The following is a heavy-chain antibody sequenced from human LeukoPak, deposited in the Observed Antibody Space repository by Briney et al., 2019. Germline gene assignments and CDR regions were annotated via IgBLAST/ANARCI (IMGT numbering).Heavy chain of an antibody. J-gene: IGHJ4*02. CDR1: GYTFTSCD. CDR3: ASFDIAVAGTLDY. D-gene: IGHD6-19*01. Sequence: ASVKVSCKASGYTFTSCDINWVRQATGKGLEWMGWMNPNSGNTGYAQKFQGRVTMTRNTSISTAYMELSSLRSEDTAVYYCASFDIAVAGTLDYWGQGTLVTVSS. CDR2: MNPNSGNT. V-gene: IGHV1-8*01.